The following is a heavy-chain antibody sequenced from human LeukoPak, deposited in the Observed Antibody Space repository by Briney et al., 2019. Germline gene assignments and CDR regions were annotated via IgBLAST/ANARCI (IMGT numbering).Heavy chain of an antibody. J-gene: IGHJ4*02. CDR2: INPSGGST. V-gene: IGHV1-46*01. Sequence: ASVKVSCKASGYTFTSYYMHWVRQAPGQGLEWMGLINPSGGSTSYAQKFQGRVTMARDTSTSTVYMELSSLRSEDTAVYHCARARLLWFGELRTDFDYWGQGTLVTVSS. CDR3: ARARLLWFGELRTDFDY. D-gene: IGHD3-10*01. CDR1: GYTFTSYY.